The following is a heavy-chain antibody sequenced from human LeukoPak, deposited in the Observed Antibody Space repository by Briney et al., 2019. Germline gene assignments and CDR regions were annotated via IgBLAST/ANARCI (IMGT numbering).Heavy chain of an antibody. V-gene: IGHV3-23*01. CDR2: ITGTGGR. CDR1: GFTLTNHG. Sequence: GGSLRLSCAVSGFTLTNHGVSWVRQAPGKGLEWVSIITGTGGRYYGDSVKGRFILSRDNSKNTVYMQMSSLRAEDTATYYCAKDYCRDGNCPFPFLDSWGQGTLVTVSS. D-gene: IGHD2-15*01. CDR3: AKDYCRDGNCPFPFLDS. J-gene: IGHJ4*02.